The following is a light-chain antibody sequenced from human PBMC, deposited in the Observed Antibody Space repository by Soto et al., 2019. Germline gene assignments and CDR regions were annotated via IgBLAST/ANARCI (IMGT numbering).Light chain of an antibody. CDR1: QSVSSY. V-gene: IGKV3-11*01. CDR2: DTS. Sequence: EIVLTQSPATLSLSPGERATLSCRASQSVSSYLAWYQQKPGQAPRLLMYDTSNRATGIPARFSGSGSGTDFPLTISMLEHEDFAVYYCQQRSKFLWTFGPGTKVEIK. CDR3: QQRSKFLWT. J-gene: IGKJ1*01.